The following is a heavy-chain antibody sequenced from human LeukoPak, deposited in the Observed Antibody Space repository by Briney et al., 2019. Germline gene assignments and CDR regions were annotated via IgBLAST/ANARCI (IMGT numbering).Heavy chain of an antibody. Sequence: PGGSLRLPCAAAGFTFTSYAMSWVRRAPGKGLKWVLDISGSGGTTYYADSVKGRFNILRDNSKNTFYMQMNSLRAEDTAVYYCAKDRRQWLGYFDYWGQGALVTVSS. J-gene: IGHJ4*02. CDR3: AKDRRQWLGYFDY. CDR2: ISGSGGTT. D-gene: IGHD6-19*01. V-gene: IGHV3-23*01. CDR1: GFTFTSYA.